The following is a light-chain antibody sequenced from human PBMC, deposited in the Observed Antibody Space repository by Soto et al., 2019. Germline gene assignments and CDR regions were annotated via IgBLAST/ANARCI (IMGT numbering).Light chain of an antibody. CDR1: QSVGSY. J-gene: IGKJ3*01. CDR2: GAS. V-gene: IGKV3-11*01. Sequence: EIVLTQSPATLSLSPGERATLSCSASQSVGSYLAWYQQKPGQAPRPLIYGASKRAPGISARFSGSGSGTDFTLTISSLEPEDFAVYHCLQRSIGFTFGPGTKVDIK. CDR3: LQRSIGFT.